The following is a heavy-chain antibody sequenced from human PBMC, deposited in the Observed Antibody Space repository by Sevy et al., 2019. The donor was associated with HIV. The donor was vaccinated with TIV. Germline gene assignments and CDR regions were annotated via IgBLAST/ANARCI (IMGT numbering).Heavy chain of an antibody. J-gene: IGHJ6*02. CDR1: GFTFSSYG. V-gene: IGHV3-30*03. CDR3: ATGRGFGVVIIDYYGMDV. CDR2: ISYDGSSK. D-gene: IGHD3-3*01. Sequence: GGSLRLSCAASGFTFSSYGMHWVRQAPGKGLEWVAVISYDGSSKYHADSVKGRFTISRDNSKNTLYLQMNSLRAEDTAVYYCATGRGFGVVIIDYYGMDVWGQGTTVTVSS.